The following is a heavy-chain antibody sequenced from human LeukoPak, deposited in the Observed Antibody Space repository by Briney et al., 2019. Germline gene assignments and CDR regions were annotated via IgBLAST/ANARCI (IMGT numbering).Heavy chain of an antibody. CDR3: AKGILITMVRGVEYYFDY. J-gene: IGHJ4*02. CDR1: GFTFSSYE. D-gene: IGHD3-10*01. CDR2: ISSSGSTI. V-gene: IGHV3-48*03. Sequence: PGGSLRLSCAASGFTFSSYEMNWVRQAPGKGLEGVSYISSSGSTIYYADSVKGRFTISRDNAKNSLYLQMNSLRAEDTAVYYCAKGILITMVRGVEYYFDYWGQGTLVTVSS.